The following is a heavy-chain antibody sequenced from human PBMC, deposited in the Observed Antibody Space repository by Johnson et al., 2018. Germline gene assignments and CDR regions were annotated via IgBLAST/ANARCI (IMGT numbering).Heavy chain of an antibody. V-gene: IGHV3-21*06. CDR1: GFTFSSYR. CDR2: ISSSNSYI. J-gene: IGHJ4*02. D-gene: IGHD6-13*01. Sequence: EVQLVESGGGLVKPGGSLRLSCAASGFTFSSYRMNWVRQAPGKGLEWVSTISSSNSYIYHADSVKGRFTISRDNAKNSLYLQMNSLRVEDTAVYYCARGSAVFDSWGQGTLVTVSS. CDR3: ARGSAVFDS.